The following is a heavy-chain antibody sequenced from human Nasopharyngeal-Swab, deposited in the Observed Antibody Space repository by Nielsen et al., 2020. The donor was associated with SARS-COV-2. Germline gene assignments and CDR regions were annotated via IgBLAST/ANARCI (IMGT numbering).Heavy chain of an antibody. CDR2: ISYDGSNK. V-gene: IGHV3-30*04. Sequence: GESLKISCAASGFTFSSYAMHWVRQAPGKGLEWVAVISYDGSNKYYADSVKGRFTISRDNSKNTLYLQMNSLRAEDTAVYYCAKGRVYYDSSGYYYYGMDVWGQGTTVTVSS. D-gene: IGHD3-22*01. J-gene: IGHJ6*02. CDR1: GFTFSSYA. CDR3: AKGRVYYDSSGYYYYGMDV.